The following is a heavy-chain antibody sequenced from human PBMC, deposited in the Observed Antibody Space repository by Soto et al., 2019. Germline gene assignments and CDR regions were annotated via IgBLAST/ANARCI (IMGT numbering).Heavy chain of an antibody. CDR2: ISYDGSNK. D-gene: IGHD4-4*01. V-gene: IGHV3-30-3*01. CDR3: ARDRLLTD. Sequence: QVQLVESGGGVVQPGRSLRLSCAASGFTFSSYAMHWVRQAPGKGLEWVAVISYDGSNKYYADSVKGRFTISRDNSKNTLYLQMNSLRAEDTAVYYGARDRLLTDWGQGTLVTVSS. CDR1: GFTFSSYA. J-gene: IGHJ4*02.